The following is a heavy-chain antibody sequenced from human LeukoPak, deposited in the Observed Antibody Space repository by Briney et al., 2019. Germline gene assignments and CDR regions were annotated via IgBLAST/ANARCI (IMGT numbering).Heavy chain of an antibody. J-gene: IGHJ6*03. Sequence: SETLSFTCTVSGVSISSSYSYWGWIRQPPGKGLEWIGHIYYSGSPYYNPSLKSRVTISVDPSKNQFSLKLSSVTAADTAVYYCARPTREGESYYYYYMDVWGKGTAVTISS. D-gene: IGHD1-26*01. CDR1: GVSISSSYSY. V-gene: IGHV4-39*01. CDR3: ARPTREGESYYYYYMDV. CDR2: IYYSGSP.